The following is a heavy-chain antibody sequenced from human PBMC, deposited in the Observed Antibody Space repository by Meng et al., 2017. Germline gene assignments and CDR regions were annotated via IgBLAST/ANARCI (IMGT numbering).Heavy chain of an antibody. J-gene: IGHJ5*02. V-gene: IGHV3-74*01. CDR1: GFTFRNYW. CDR3: ARSDWFDP. CDR2: IKPDGTMT. Sequence: EGRLVGAGGGLVQSGGSLRLSCTASGFTFRNYWMHWVRQAPGKGLVWVSRIKPDGTMTVYADSVKGRFTISRDNAKNTLYLQMNSLRSDDTAVYYCARSDWFDPWGQGTLVTVSS.